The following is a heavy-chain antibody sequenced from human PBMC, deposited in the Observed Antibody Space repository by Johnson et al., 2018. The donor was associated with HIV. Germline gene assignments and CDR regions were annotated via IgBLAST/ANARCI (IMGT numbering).Heavy chain of an antibody. Sequence: VQLVESGGGLVQPGGSLRLSCAASGFTVSSNYMSWVRQAPGKGLEWVSVVSGSGGRTYYADSVKGRFTISRDNSKNTLYLQMNSLRAEDTAVYYCATSMGATALAFDIWGQGTMVTVSS. J-gene: IGHJ3*02. D-gene: IGHD1-26*01. CDR3: ATSMGATALAFDI. CDR1: GFTVSSNY. CDR2: SGSGGRT. V-gene: IGHV3-66*02.